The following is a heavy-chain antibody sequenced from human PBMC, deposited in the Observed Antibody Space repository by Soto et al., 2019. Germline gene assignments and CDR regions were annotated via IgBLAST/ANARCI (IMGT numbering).Heavy chain of an antibody. CDR1: GFTFTNAW. Sequence: EVQLVESGGGVVTPGGSLRLSCAASGFTFTNAWMNWVRQVPGKGLEWVGGIRSKSDGGTTDYAAAVKGRFSISRDDSKNTLLLQMNSLKNEDTAFYYCTADRPLDYWGQGTLVTVSS. CDR3: TADRPLDY. CDR2: IRSKSDGGTT. J-gene: IGHJ4*02. V-gene: IGHV3-15*07.